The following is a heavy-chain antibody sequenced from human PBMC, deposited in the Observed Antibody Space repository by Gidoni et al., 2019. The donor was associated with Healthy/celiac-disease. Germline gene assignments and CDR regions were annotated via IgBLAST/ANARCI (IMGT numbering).Heavy chain of an antibody. CDR2: ISYDGSNK. CDR3: ARDSEIDLVYYYDSSGLGLFDY. Sequence: QVQLVESGGGVVQPGRSLRLSCAASGFTFSSYAMHWVRQAPGKGLEWVAVISYDGSNKYYADSVKGRFTISRDNSKNTLYLQMNSLRAEDTAVYYCARDSEIDLVYYYDSSGLGLFDYWGQGTLVTVSS. CDR1: GFTFSSYA. D-gene: IGHD3-22*01. V-gene: IGHV3-30-3*01. J-gene: IGHJ4*02.